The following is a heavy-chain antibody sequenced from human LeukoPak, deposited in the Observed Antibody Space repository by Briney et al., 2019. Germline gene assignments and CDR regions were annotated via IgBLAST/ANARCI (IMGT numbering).Heavy chain of an antibody. CDR1: GYTFTSYG. V-gene: IGHV1-18*01. J-gene: IGHJ4*02. CDR2: ISPNNGNT. CDR3: ARGRYTGSGSYFF. D-gene: IGHD3-10*01. Sequence: GASVKVSCKGSGYTFTSYGISWVRQAPGQGLEWMGWISPNNGNTKYARKFLDRVTMTTDTSTSTAYMELRSLTSDDTAVYYCARGRYTGSGSYFFWGQGTLVTVSS.